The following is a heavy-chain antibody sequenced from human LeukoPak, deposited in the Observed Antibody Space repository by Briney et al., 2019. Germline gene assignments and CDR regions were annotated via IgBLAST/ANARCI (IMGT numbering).Heavy chain of an antibody. CDR3: ARPTGGGYYFYGMDV. CDR2: ISSTISYV. V-gene: IGHV3-21*01. D-gene: IGHD3-16*01. J-gene: IGHJ6*02. Sequence: GGSLRLSCAASGFTFTDYSMTWVRQAPGKGLEWVSSISSTISYVYYAHSVKGRFTISRDNAKNSLYLQMNSLRDEDTAVYYCARPTGGGYYFYGMDVWGQGTTVFVSS. CDR1: GFTFTDYS.